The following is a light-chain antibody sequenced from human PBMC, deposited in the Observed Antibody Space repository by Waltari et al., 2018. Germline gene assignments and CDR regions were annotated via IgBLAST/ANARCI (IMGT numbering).Light chain of an antibody. Sequence: EIVLTQSPATLSSSPGERATLSCRASQSLSNSLAWYQQKPCPAPRLLIYDASSRATGVPARFSGSGSGTDFTLTISSLEPEDSAVYYCQQRSVRRAFGGGTKVEIK. V-gene: IGKV3-11*01. CDR2: DAS. J-gene: IGKJ4*01. CDR3: QQRSVRRA. CDR1: QSLSNS.